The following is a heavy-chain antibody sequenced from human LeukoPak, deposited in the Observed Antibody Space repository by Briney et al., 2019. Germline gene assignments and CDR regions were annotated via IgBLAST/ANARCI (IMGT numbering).Heavy chain of an antibody. V-gene: IGHV3-23*01. CDR2: ISGRGGGT. Sequence: GGSLRLSCAASGFTFTNYPMLWVRQAPGKGLEWVSTISGRGGGTYYADSVKGRFTISRDNSMNTLYLQMNSLRAEDTAVYYCAKDPYCSGGTCYGMDVWGQGTTVTVSS. J-gene: IGHJ6*02. CDR3: AKDPYCSGGTCYGMDV. D-gene: IGHD2-15*01. CDR1: GFTFTNYP.